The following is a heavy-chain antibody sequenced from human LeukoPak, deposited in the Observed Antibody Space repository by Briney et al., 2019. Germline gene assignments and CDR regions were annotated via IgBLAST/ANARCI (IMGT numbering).Heavy chain of an antibody. D-gene: IGHD2-15*01. CDR2: IRYDGSNE. J-gene: IGHJ4*02. V-gene: IGHV3-30*02. CDR3: AKEETPYCSGGSCFYFDY. CDR1: AFAFNTYG. Sequence: PGGSLRLSCAASAFAFNTYGMHWVRQAPGKGLEWVAYIRYDGSNEYYGDSVKGRFTISRDNSKTTLYLQMSSLRNDDTGLYFCAKEETPYCSGGSCFYFDYWGQGTLVTVSS.